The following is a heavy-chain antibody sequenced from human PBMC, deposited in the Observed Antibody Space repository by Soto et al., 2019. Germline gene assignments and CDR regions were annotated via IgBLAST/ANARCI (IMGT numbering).Heavy chain of an antibody. CDR2: ISGSGGST. D-gene: IGHD3-3*01. Sequence: GGSLRLSCAASGFTFSSYAMSWVRQAPGKGLEWVSAISGSGGSTYYADSVKGRFTISRDNSKNTLYLQMNSLRAEDTAVYYCAKAYDFWSGYRNYYYYYMDVWGKGTTVTVSS. J-gene: IGHJ6*03. CDR3: AKAYDFWSGYRNYYYYYMDV. V-gene: IGHV3-23*01. CDR1: GFTFSSYA.